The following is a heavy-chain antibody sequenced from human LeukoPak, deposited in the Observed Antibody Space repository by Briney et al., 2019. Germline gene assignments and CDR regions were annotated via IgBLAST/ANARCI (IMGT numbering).Heavy chain of an antibody. J-gene: IGHJ4*02. D-gene: IGHD3-22*01. Sequence: SETLSLTCTVSGASISSYYYTWIRQTAGGGLEWIGRLYISGSTNYNPSLKSRVTISVDTSNNQFSLKLSSVTAADTAVYYCARGYYYDSSGYYPSPFDFWGQGTLVTVSS. CDR2: LYISGST. V-gene: IGHV4-4*07. CDR3: ARGYYYDSSGYYPSPFDF. CDR1: GASISSYY.